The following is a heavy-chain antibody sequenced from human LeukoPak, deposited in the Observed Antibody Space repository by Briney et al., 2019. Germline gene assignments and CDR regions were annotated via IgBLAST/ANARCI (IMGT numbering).Heavy chain of an antibody. J-gene: IGHJ4*02. CDR2: IYPGDSDT. Sequence: GESLKISCKDSGYSFAIYWIAWVRQMPGKGLEWMGIIYPGDSDTRYSPSFQGQVTISADKSISTAYLQWSSLKASDTAMYYCATPDLAARPYWGQGTLVTVSS. D-gene: IGHD6-6*01. CDR3: ATPDLAARPY. V-gene: IGHV5-51*01. CDR1: GYSFAIYW.